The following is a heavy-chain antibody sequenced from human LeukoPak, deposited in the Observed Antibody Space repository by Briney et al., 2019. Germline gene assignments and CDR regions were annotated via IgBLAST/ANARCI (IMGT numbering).Heavy chain of an antibody. CDR3: ARDEKIVGASGQDY. V-gene: IGHV3-74*01. CDR2: INTDGGDT. J-gene: IGHJ4*02. Sequence: RGGSLRLSSAASGFTFGNYWMHWARQAPWKGLVWVSRINTDGGDTIYADSVKGRFTISRDNAKNTLFLQMNSLRAEDTAVYYCARDEKIVGASGQDYWGQGTLVTVSS. CDR1: GFTFGNYW. D-gene: IGHD1-26*01.